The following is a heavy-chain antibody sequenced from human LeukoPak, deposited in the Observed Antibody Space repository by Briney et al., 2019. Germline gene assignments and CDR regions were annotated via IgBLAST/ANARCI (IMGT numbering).Heavy chain of an antibody. CDR1: GGSISGYY. J-gene: IGHJ4*02. D-gene: IGHD6-19*01. CDR3: ARHLRAVAGGRYFDY. V-gene: IGHV4-59*08. Sequence: SETLSLTCTASGGSISGYYWSWIRQPPGKGLEWIGYIYHNGGTNYNPSLQSRLTISVDTSKNQFSLKLSSVTAADTAVYYCARHLRAVAGGRYFDYWGQGTQVTVSP. CDR2: IYHNGGT.